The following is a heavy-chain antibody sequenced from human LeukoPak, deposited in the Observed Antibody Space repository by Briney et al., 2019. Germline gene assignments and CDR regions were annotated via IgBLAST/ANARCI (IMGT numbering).Heavy chain of an antibody. D-gene: IGHD1-26*01. CDR3: AREGGSYRFDY. CDR1: GFTFSSYW. CDR2: IYSGGST. V-gene: IGHV3-66*01. J-gene: IGHJ4*02. Sequence: GGSLRLSCAASGFTFSSYWMHWVRQAPGKGLVWVSVIYSGGSTYYADSVKGRFTISRDNSKNTLYLQMNSLRAEDTAVYYCAREGGSYRFDYWGQGTLVTVSS.